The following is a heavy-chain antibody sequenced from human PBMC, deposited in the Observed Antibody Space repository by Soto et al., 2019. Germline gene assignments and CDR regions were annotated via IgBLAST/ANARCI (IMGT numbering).Heavy chain of an antibody. V-gene: IGHV1-18*01. Sequence: QVQLVQSGAEVKKPGASVRVSCKASGYTFNDYGISWVRQSPGQGLEWMGWIGPYEGVTNHAQTFQGRVTMTVDTATTTCDMELRGLRSDDTALYYCARCYCSVGSFYTCWHFDLWGHGTLLTVTA. D-gene: IGHD2-15*01. CDR3: ARCYCSVGSFYTCWHFDL. CDR1: GYTFNDYG. CDR2: IGPYEGVT. J-gene: IGHJ2*01.